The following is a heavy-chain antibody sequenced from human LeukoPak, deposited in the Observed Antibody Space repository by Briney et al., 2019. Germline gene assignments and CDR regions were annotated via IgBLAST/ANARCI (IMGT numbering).Heavy chain of an antibody. CDR3: AKGRTEGGTLALDY. D-gene: IGHD6-19*01. CDR2: ISGSGGTT. CDR1: GFSFSTFA. V-gene: IGHV3-23*01. J-gene: IGHJ4*02. Sequence: GGSLSPSCAVSGFSFSTFALSWVRQAPGKGLEWVAAISGSGGTTNYTASVTGRFTTLRHNPKHTTYLHMSSLRAEDTAVYYCAKGRTEGGTLALDYWGQGTLVTASS.